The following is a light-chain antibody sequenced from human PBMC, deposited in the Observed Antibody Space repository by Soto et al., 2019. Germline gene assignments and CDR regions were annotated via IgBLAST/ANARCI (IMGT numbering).Light chain of an antibody. V-gene: IGKV3-15*01. Sequence: PGEGATLSCRARQSVSSNLAWYQQKPGQAPSLLIYGASARATGIPARFSGSGSGTEFTLTISSLQSEDFAVYYCQHYNNWPFTFGQGTRLEIK. CDR3: QHYNNWPFT. CDR2: GAS. J-gene: IGKJ5*01. CDR1: QSVSSN.